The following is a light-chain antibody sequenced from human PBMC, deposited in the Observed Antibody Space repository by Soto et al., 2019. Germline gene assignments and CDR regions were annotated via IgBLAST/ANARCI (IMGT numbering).Light chain of an antibody. Sequence: EIVLTQSPDTLSLSPGERATLSCRASQSVTNSYLAWYQQKPGQAPRLLIYGASSRATGIPDRFSGSGSGTDFTLTINRLEPEDFAVYYCQQYGSSPRTFGQGTKVDNK. CDR3: QQYGSSPRT. CDR2: GAS. V-gene: IGKV3-20*01. CDR1: QSVTNSY. J-gene: IGKJ1*01.